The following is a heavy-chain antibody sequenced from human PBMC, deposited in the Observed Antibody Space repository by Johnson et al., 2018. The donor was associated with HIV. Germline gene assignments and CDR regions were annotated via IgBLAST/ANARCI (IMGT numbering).Heavy chain of an antibody. CDR1: GFTFSSYA. D-gene: IGHD3-10*01. Sequence: QVQLVESGGGVVQPGRSLRLSCAASGFTFSSYAMHCVRQAPGKGLEWVAVISYDGSGKYYADSVKGRSTISRDNSKNTLYLQMHSLTPEDTAVYYCAKDPGWVGEAGEAFDNWGQGTMVTGSS. V-gene: IGHV3-30*04. J-gene: IGHJ3*02. CDR3: AKDPGWVGEAGEAFDN. CDR2: ISYDGSGK.